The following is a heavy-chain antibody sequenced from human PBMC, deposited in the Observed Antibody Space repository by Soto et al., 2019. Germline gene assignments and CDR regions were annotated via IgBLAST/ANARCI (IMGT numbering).Heavy chain of an antibody. V-gene: IGHV4-34*01. D-gene: IGHD3-10*01. J-gene: IGHJ5*02. CDR3: AAGGGFITSRLGSFDP. CDR2: INHRGTF. Sequence: QVQLQQWGAGLLTPSETLSLTCAISGGSLSGYYWNWIRQFPGKGLEWIGEINHRGTFNYNPSVTSRVTISVDTARNQSDLTLSSVTAADTAVYYCAAGGGFITSRLGSFDPWGQCTLVTVSS. CDR1: GGSLSGYY.